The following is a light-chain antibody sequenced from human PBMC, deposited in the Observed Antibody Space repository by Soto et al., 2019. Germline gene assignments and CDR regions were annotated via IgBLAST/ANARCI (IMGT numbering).Light chain of an antibody. CDR1: SSDVGGYNY. CDR3: SSYTSSSTRV. Sequence: QSALTQPASVPGSPGQSITISCTGTSSDVGGYNYVSWYQQHPGKAPKLMIYDVSNRPSGVSNRFSGSKSGNTASLTISGLQAEDEADYYCSSYTSSSTRVFGTGTKVTV. V-gene: IGLV2-14*01. CDR2: DVS. J-gene: IGLJ1*01.